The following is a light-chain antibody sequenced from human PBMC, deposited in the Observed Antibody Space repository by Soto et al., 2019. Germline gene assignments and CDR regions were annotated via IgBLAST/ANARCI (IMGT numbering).Light chain of an antibody. CDR2: DAS. Sequence: EVVMTQSPATLSVSPGERATLSCRASESVSRNLAWYQHKPGQAPRLLISDASNRATGIPARFSGSGSETDFTLTISSLEPEDSAVYYCQQRSNWPSLTFGGGTKVDIK. J-gene: IGKJ4*01. CDR1: ESVSRN. CDR3: QQRSNWPSLT. V-gene: IGKV3-11*01.